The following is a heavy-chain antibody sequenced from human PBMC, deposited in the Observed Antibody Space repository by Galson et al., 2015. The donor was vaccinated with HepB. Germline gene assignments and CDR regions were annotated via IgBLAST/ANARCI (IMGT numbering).Heavy chain of an antibody. Sequence: QSGAEVKKPGESLKISCQGSGYTFTSYWIGWVRQMPGKGLEWMGIIYPGNSDTRYSPSFQGQVTISADKSISTAYLQWSSLTASDTAVYYCARLPAGGYYLWWFDPWGQGTLVTVSS. D-gene: IGHD3-3*01. J-gene: IGHJ5*02. CDR3: ARLPAGGYYLWWFDP. V-gene: IGHV5-51*01. CDR2: IYPGNSDT. CDR1: GYTFTSYW.